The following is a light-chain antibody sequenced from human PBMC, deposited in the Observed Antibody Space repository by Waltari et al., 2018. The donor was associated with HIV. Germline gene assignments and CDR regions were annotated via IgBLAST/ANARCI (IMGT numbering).Light chain of an antibody. J-gene: IGLJ3*02. CDR3: QVWGSDNDHPV. CDR1: TNINKG. Sequence: SYVLTQPPSVSVAPGQTARITCGGDTNINKGVHWYQHKPGQAPVLVVYDDSDRPSGIPDRFSGFNSENTATLTITRVEVGDEADYYCQVWGSDNDHPVFGGGTKVTVL. CDR2: DDS. V-gene: IGLV3-21*02.